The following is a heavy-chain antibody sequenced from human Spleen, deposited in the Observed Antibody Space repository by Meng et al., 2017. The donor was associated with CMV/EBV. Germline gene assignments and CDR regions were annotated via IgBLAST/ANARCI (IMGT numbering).Heavy chain of an antibody. CDR3: AREGYGSSGFYFFDY. Sequence: SETLSLTCTVSGGSISSYYWSWIRQPPGKGLEWIGYIYYSGSTNYNPSLKSRVTISVDTSKNQFSLKLSSVTAADTAVYFCAREGYGSSGFYFFDYWGQGTLVTVSS. V-gene: IGHV4-59*01. J-gene: IGHJ4*02. CDR2: IYYSGST. D-gene: IGHD2-15*01. CDR1: GGSISSYY.